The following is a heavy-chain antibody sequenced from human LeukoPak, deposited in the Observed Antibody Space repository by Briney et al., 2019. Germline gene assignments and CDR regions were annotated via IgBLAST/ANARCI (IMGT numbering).Heavy chain of an antibody. D-gene: IGHD2/OR15-2a*01. J-gene: IGHJ5*02. CDR3: ARSEYLFPRHRAFNWFDP. CDR2: IYCSGST. CDR1: GGSISSGGYY. V-gene: IGHV4-31*03. Sequence: SQTLSLTCTVSGGSISSGGYYWSWIRQHPGKGLEWIGYIYCSGSTYYNPSLKSRVTISVDTSKNQFSLKLSSVTAADTAVYYCARSEYLFPRHRAFNWFDPWGQGTLVTVSS.